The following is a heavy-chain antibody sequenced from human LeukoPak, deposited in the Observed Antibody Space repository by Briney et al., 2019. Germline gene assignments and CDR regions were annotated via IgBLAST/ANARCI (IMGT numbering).Heavy chain of an antibody. Sequence: GGSLRLSCSASGFIFSDYAMRWVRQAPGKGLEYISAISSDGDRTYFTDSVKGRFTISRDNSRNTVHLQMNSLRAGDTAVYYCARDPHGYNSYFDYWGQGTLVTVSS. J-gene: IGHJ4*02. CDR2: ISSDGDRT. CDR1: GFIFSDYA. D-gene: IGHD5-24*01. CDR3: ARDPHGYNSYFDY. V-gene: IGHV3-64*04.